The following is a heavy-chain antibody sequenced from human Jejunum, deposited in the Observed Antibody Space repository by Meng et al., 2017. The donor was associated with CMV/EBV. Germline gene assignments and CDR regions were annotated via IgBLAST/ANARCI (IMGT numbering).Heavy chain of an antibody. CDR1: GCSVSSGGYY. V-gene: IGHV4-31*03. CDR2: IYYSGST. Sequence: VQLPASGQGLVHPSQHLSLTRTVSGCSVSSGGYYWTWIRQHPGKGLEWFGHIYYSGSTFYNPSLKRRVIISIGTSKNQFSLNLRSVTAADTAVYYCARVSSGWDYFDYWGQGTLVTVSS. CDR3: ARVSSGWDYFDY. D-gene: IGHD6-19*01. J-gene: IGHJ4*02.